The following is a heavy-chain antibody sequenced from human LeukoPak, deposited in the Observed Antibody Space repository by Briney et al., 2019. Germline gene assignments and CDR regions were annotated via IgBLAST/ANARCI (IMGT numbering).Heavy chain of an antibody. D-gene: IGHD2-15*01. CDR2: ISGSGGT. Sequence: GSLRLSCAASGFTFSSCPMSWVRQAPGKGLEWDASISGSGGTYYTDSVKGRFTISRNNSKNTLYLQMNSLRAEDMAVYYCAKGPCSTYLDLDYWGQGTLVTVSS. J-gene: IGHJ4*02. CDR1: GFTFSSCP. CDR3: AKGPCSTYLDLDY. V-gene: IGHV3-23*01.